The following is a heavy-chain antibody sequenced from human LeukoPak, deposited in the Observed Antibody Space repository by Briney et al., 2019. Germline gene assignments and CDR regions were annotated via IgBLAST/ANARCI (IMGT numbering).Heavy chain of an antibody. CDR1: GGSISSYY. CDR3: ARDYYGSGSYQYYYYYGMDV. Sequence: SETLSLTCTVSGGSISSYYWSWIRQPAGKGLEWIGRIYTSGSTNYNPSLKSRVTMSVDTSKNQFSLKPSSVTAADTAVYYCARDYYGSGSYQYYYYYGMDVWGQGTTVTVSS. D-gene: IGHD3-10*01. J-gene: IGHJ6*02. V-gene: IGHV4-4*07. CDR2: IYTSGST.